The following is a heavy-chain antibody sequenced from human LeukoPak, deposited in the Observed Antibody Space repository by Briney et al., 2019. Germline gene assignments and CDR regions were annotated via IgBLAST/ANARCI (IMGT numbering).Heavy chain of an antibody. Sequence: GSLRLSCAASGFTFSSYAMSWVRQAPGKGLEWVAVISYDGSNKYYADSVKGRFTISRDNSKNTLYLQMNSLRAEDTAVYYCAKDRGGGYYDSSGYYSDLPGGYWGQGTLVTVSS. D-gene: IGHD3-22*01. CDR2: ISYDGSNK. CDR1: GFTFSSYA. V-gene: IGHV3-30*18. CDR3: AKDRGGGYYDSSGYYSDLPGGY. J-gene: IGHJ4*02.